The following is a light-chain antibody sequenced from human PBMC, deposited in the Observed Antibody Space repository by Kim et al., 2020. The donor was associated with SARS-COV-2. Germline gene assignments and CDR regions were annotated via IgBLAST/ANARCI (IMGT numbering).Light chain of an antibody. CDR3: QQTYSIPT. Sequence: DIQMTQSPLSLSASVGDTVTITCRASQTVGSHLNWFQHKPGKVPKLLIFGASNLQRGAPSRFSASGSETDFTLTISSLQPEDFVTYCCQQTYSIPTFGPGTNVDIK. CDR2: GAS. J-gene: IGKJ3*01. CDR1: QTVGSH. V-gene: IGKV1-39*01.